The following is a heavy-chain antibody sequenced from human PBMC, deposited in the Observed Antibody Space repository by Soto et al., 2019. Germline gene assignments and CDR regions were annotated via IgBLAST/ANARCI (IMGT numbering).Heavy chain of an antibody. CDR2: ISYDGSNK. CDR1: GFTFNKYG. V-gene: IGHV3-30*18. J-gene: IGHJ6*02. CDR3: AKDIVVVPAAIRGKYYYYYGLDV. Sequence: PGGSLRLSCAASGFTFNKYGMHWVRQAPGKGLEWVAVISYDGSNKYYADSVKGRFTISRDNSKNTLYLQMNSLGAEDTAVYYCAKDIVVVPAAIRGKYYYYYGLDVWGQGTTVTVS. D-gene: IGHD2-2*01.